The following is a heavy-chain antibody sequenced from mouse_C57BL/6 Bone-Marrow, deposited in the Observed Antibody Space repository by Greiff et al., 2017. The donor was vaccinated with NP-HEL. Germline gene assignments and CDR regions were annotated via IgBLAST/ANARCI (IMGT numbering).Heavy chain of an antibody. J-gene: IGHJ1*03. CDR1: GYTFTSYW. Sequence: QVHVKQPGTELVKPGASVKLSCKASGYTFTSYWMHWVKQRPGQGLEWIGNINPSNGGTNYNEKFKSKATLTVDKSSSTAYMQLSSLTSEDSAVYYCAREEEYYYGSSYWYFDVWGTGTTVTVSS. V-gene: IGHV1-53*01. CDR2: INPSNGGT. D-gene: IGHD1-1*01. CDR3: AREEEYYYGSSYWYFDV.